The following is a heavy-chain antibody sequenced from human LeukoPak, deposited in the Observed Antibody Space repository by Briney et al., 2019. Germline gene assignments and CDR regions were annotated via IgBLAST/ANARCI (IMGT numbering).Heavy chain of an antibody. J-gene: IGHJ4*02. Sequence: SETLSLTCAVYGGSFSGYYWSWLRQPPGKGLEWIGEINHSGSTNYNPSLKSRVTISVDTSKNQFSLKLSSVTAADTAVYYCARGRNIVVVVGGFDYWGQGTLVTVSS. CDR3: ARGRNIVVVVGGFDY. CDR1: GGSFSGYY. V-gene: IGHV4-34*01. CDR2: INHSGST. D-gene: IGHD2-15*01.